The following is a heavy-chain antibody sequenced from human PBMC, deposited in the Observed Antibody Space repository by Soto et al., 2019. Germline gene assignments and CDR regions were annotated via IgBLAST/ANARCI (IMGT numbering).Heavy chain of an antibody. D-gene: IGHD6-13*01. J-gene: IGHJ4*02. CDR3: ARGTSWQLPFDY. V-gene: IGHV4-59*01. CDR1: SDSISRYY. CDR2: ISYSGST. Sequence: QVQLQESGPGLVKPSETLSLTCTVSSDSISRYYWSWIRQPPGKRLEWIGYISYSGSTDYNPSLKSRVTISGATSKNQFSLKVSSVTAADTAVYYCARGTSWQLPFDYWGQGTLVTVSS.